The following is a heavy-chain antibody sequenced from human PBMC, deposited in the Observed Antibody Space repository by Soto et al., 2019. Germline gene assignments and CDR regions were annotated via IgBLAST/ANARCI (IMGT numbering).Heavy chain of an antibody. Sequence: SETLSLTCPVAGGSFGTKYWRWIRQPPGEVLEWVGYIYYDGTARHNPSPKSRVTMSLETSRSEFSLRLSSVSDADTAVYYCARLGKYYQSLDAWGPGTLVTVSS. CDR2: IYYDGTA. CDR3: ARLGKYYQSLDA. V-gene: IGHV4-59*08. D-gene: IGHD2-2*01. J-gene: IGHJ5*01. CDR1: GGSFGTKY.